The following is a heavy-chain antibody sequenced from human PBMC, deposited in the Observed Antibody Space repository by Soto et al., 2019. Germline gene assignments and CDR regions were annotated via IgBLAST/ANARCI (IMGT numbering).Heavy chain of an antibody. CDR2: IYYRGST. J-gene: IGHJ6*02. CDR3: ARRYGTSMDV. V-gene: IGHV4-59*01. D-gene: IGHD5-18*01. Sequence: QVQLQESGPGLVKPSETLSLTCTVSGGSISSYYWSWIRQPPGKGLQWIGYIYYRGSTNYNPSLKSRVTISVDTSKNQFSLKLSSVTAADTAVYYCARRYGTSMDVWGQGTTVTVSS. CDR1: GGSISSYY.